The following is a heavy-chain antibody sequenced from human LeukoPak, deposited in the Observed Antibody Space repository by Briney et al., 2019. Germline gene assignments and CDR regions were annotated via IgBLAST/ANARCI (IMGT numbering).Heavy chain of an antibody. Sequence: GGSLRLSCAASGFTVSSNYMSWVRQAAGKGLEWVSVIYSGGSTYYADSVKGRFTISRDNSKNTLYLQMNSLRAEDTAVYFCAREPSVLVGATLDYWGQGTLVTVSS. CDR1: GFTVSSNY. J-gene: IGHJ4*02. CDR3: AREPSVLVGATLDY. D-gene: IGHD1-26*01. CDR2: IYSGGST. V-gene: IGHV3-66*01.